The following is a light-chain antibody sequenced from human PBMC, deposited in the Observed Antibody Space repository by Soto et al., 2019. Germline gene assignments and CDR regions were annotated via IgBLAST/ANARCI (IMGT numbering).Light chain of an antibody. CDR3: QQYENWPPYN. Sequence: TQSPDTLSASLGEFVTLSCKASQSIGPNLAWYQQRPGQAPRLLIHRASMRATGVPARFIGRGFGTEFTLTITNLQSEDFAVYFCQQYENWPPYNFGQGTKLDI. V-gene: IGKV3-15*01. J-gene: IGKJ2*01. CDR1: QSIGPN. CDR2: RAS.